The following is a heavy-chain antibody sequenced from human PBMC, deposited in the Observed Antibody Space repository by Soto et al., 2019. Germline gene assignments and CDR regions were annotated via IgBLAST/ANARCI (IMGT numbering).Heavy chain of an antibody. Sequence: SETLSLTCAVSGYSINSGYYWGWIRKPPGKGLEWIGNIYYSGTTYYKPSLKSRVTISRDTSMNQFSLILSSVTAADTAVYYCTSGRGISRPVAGGQGTLVTVSS. CDR3: TSGRGISRPVA. J-gene: IGHJ4*02. CDR2: IYYSGTT. CDR1: GYSINSGYY. V-gene: IGHV4-38-2*01. D-gene: IGHD3-16*02.